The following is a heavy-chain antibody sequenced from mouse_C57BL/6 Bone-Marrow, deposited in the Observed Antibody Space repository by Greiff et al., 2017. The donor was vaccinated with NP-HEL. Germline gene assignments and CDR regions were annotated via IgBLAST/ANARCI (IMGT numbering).Heavy chain of an antibody. J-gene: IGHJ2*01. Sequence: VQLQQSGAELVRPGASVKLSCKASGYTFTDYYINWVKQRPGQGLEWIARIYPGSGNTYYNEKFKGKATLTAEKSSSTAYMQLSSLTSEDSAVYFCARSEGFDYWGQGTTLTVSS. V-gene: IGHV1-76*01. CDR2: IYPGSGNT. CDR1: GYTFTDYY. CDR3: ARSEGFDY.